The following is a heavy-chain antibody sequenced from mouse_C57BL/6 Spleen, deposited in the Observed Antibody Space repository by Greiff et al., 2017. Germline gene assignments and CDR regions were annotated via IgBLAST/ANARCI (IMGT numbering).Heavy chain of an antibody. Sequence: EVQLVESGGDLVKPGGSLKLSCAASGFTFSSYGMSWVRQTPDKRLEWVATISSGGSYTYYPDSVKGRFTISRDNAKNTLYLQMSSLKSEDTAMYYGARLITTVVGEGYFDVWGTGTTVTVSS. CDR2: ISSGGSYT. CDR1: GFTFSSYG. J-gene: IGHJ1*03. CDR3: ARLITTVVGEGYFDV. V-gene: IGHV5-6*01. D-gene: IGHD1-1*01.